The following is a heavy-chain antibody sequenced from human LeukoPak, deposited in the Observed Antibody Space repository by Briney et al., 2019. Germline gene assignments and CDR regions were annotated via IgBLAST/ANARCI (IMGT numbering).Heavy chain of an antibody. CDR2: LYHSPST. CDR1: GGSIGSSIX. V-gene: IGHV4-61*05. D-gene: IGHD6-13*01. J-gene: IGHJ4*02. Sequence: VSGGSIGSSIXXXAWVRQPPGXXXXCIAELYHSPSTNSNPSLKSRVTISLDKSKNQFSLKLSSVTAADTALYYCAGAAGPLYYFYYWGQGTLVTVSS. CDR3: AGAAGPLYYFYY.